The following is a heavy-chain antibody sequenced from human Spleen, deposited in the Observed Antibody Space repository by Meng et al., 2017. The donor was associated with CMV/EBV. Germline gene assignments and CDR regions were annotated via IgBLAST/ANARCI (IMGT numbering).Heavy chain of an antibody. CDR1: GFTFSGYS. Sequence: GESLKISCVASGFTFSGYSMNWVRQTPGKGLEWVSSISSTSSNTYYTDSVKGRFTISRDNAKNSLFLQMNSLRAEDTAVYYCARDPGGEILGYYYGLDVWGQGTTVTVSS. D-gene: IGHD3-16*01. J-gene: IGHJ6*02. V-gene: IGHV3-21*01. CDR3: ARDPGGEILGYYYGLDV. CDR2: ISSTSSNT.